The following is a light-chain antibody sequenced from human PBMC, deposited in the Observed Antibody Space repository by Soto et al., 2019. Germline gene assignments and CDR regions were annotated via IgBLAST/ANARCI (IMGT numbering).Light chain of an antibody. CDR3: SSYAGSNNLV. CDR2: DVT. CDR1: ISDVAGYNY. Sequence: QSALTQPRSVSGSPGQSVTISCTGTISDVAGYNYVSWYQHHPGKAPKLLISDVTKRPSWVPDRFSGSKSGSTASLTISELQAEDEADSYCSSYAGSNNLVFGGGTQLTVL. J-gene: IGLJ2*01. V-gene: IGLV2-11*01.